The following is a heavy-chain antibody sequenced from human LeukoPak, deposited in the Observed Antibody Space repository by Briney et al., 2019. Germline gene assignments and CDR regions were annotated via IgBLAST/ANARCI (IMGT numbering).Heavy chain of an antibody. Sequence: PSETLSLTCTVSGGSISSSSYYWGWIRQPPGKGLEWIGSIYYSGSTYYNPSLKSRVTISVDTSKNQFSLKLSSVTAADTAVYYCARVLTGYDAFDIWGQGTMVTVSS. CDR1: GGSISSSSYY. CDR2: IYYSGST. J-gene: IGHJ3*02. V-gene: IGHV4-39*07. D-gene: IGHD2-15*01. CDR3: ARVLTGYDAFDI.